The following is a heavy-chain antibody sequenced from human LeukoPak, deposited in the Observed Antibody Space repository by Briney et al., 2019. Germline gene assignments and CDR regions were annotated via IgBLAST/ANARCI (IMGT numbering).Heavy chain of an antibody. Sequence: PGGSLRLSCAASRFTFIGYTMNWIRQAPGKGLEWVSSISSRSTYIYHADSVKGRFTISRDNAKNSLYLQMNSLRAEDTAVYYCAREESGSSGWYDYWGQGTPVTVSS. CDR2: ISSRSTYI. J-gene: IGHJ4*02. CDR1: RFTFIGYT. V-gene: IGHV3-21*01. CDR3: AREESGSSGWYDY. D-gene: IGHD6-19*01.